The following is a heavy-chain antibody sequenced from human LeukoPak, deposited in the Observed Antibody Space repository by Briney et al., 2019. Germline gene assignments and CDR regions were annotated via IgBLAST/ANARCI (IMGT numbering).Heavy chain of an antibody. CDR2: ISTDGSIT. D-gene: IGHD6-13*01. Sequence: PGGSLRLSCAASGFTFSGAWTHWVRQVPGKGLVWVSAISTDGSITEYTDSVKGRFSISRDNAKKTVSLQMDSLRAEDTAVYYCTRGPMTAPGISDYWGQGTLVTVSS. V-gene: IGHV3-74*03. J-gene: IGHJ4*02. CDR1: GFTFSGAW. CDR3: TRGPMTAPGISDY.